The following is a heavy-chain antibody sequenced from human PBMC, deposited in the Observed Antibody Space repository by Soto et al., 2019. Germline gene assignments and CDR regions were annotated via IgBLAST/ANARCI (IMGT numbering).Heavy chain of an antibody. Sequence: QVHLVESGGGMVQPGTSLRLSCVASGFNLRGFALHWVRQAPGKGLQWVAFISYDGKNEYYADSVKGRFSISRDDSKNMLYLQMNSLTTDDTGVYRCARIGRGYSFGSGLDPWGQGTTVTVSS. V-gene: IGHV3-30*04. CDR3: ARIGRGYSFGSGLDP. CDR1: GFNLRGFA. CDR2: ISYDGKNE. D-gene: IGHD5-18*01. J-gene: IGHJ6*02.